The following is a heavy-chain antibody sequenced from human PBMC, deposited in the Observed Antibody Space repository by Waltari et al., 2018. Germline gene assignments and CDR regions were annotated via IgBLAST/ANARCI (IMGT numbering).Heavy chain of an antibody. Sequence: QVQLRESGPGVLKPSETLSLICVVSGDSIPGHDYSWVRQSPGKGLEWIVCITGRQMSHYTYNPALQSRLNISLDTSNHQFSLKMTSVTAADTAVYFCARTSASGGYWGPGTVVTVSS. J-gene: IGHJ4*02. CDR3: ARTSASGGY. D-gene: IGHD3-10*01. CDR2: ITGRQMS. CDR1: GDSIPGHD. V-gene: IGHV4-4*09.